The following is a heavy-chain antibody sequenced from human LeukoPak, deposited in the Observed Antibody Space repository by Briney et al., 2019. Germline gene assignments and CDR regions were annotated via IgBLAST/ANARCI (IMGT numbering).Heavy chain of an antibody. CDR1: GYTFTSYG. CDR2: ISAYNGNT. J-gene: IGHJ4*02. CDR3: AREESVVTAMNYFDY. Sequence: ASVKVSCKASGYTFTSYGISWVRQAPGQGLEWMGWISAYNGNTNYAQKLQGRVTMTTDTSTSTAYMELRSLRSDDTAVYYCAREESVVTAMNYFDYWGQGTLVTVSS. D-gene: IGHD2-2*01. V-gene: IGHV1-18*01.